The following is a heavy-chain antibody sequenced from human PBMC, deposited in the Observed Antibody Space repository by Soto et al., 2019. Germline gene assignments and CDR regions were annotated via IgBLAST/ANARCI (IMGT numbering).Heavy chain of an antibody. CDR3: ARDLRSLVAVAGNYYYYGMDV. D-gene: IGHD6-19*01. V-gene: IGHV3-21*01. CDR2: ISSSSSYI. CDR1: GFTFSIYS. J-gene: IGHJ6*02. Sequence: PGGSLRLSCAASGFTFSIYSMNWVRHAPGKGLEWVSSISSSSSYIYYADSVKGRFTISRDNAKNSLYLQMNSLRAGDTAVYYCARDLRSLVAVAGNYYYYGMDVWGQGTTVTVSS.